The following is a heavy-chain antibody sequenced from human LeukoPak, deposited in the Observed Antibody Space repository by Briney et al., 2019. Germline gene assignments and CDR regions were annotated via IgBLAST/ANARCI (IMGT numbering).Heavy chain of an antibody. CDR1: GFTFSSYG. V-gene: IGHV3-30*02. D-gene: IGHD3-22*01. CDR3: ARKTDSGGQGDY. J-gene: IGHJ4*02. Sequence: GGSLRLSCAASGFTFSSYGMHWVRQAPGKGLEWVALIRYDGSHKYYADSVKGRFTISRDNSKNTLYLQMNSLRAEDTAVYYCARKTDSGGQGDYWGPGTLVTVSS. CDR2: IRYDGSHK.